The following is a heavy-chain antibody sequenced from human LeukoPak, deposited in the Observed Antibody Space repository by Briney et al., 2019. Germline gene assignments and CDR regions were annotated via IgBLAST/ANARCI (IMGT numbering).Heavy chain of an antibody. CDR1: GGSISSSSYY. CDR2: IYYSGST. V-gene: IGHV4-30-4*08. D-gene: IGHD6-19*01. J-gene: IGHJ3*02. CDR3: ARFSSGWSDAFDI. Sequence: PSETLSLTCTVSGGSISSSSYYWGWIRQPPGKGLEWIGYIYYSGSTYYNPSLKSRVTISVDTSKNQFSLKLSSVTAADTAVYYCARFSSGWSDAFDIWGQGTMVTVSS.